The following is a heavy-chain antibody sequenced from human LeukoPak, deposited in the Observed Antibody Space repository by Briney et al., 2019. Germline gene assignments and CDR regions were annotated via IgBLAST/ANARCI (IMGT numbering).Heavy chain of an antibody. Sequence: GASVTVSCMASGYTFTRYYMHWVRQAPGQVLEWMGWINPNSGGTNYAQKFQGRVTMTRDTSISTAYMELRRLRSDDTAVYYCARDGKFSSGYSYWGQGTLVTVSS. V-gene: IGHV1-2*02. CDR2: INPNSGGT. CDR3: ARDGKFSSGYSY. D-gene: IGHD3-22*01. CDR1: GYTFTRYY. J-gene: IGHJ4*02.